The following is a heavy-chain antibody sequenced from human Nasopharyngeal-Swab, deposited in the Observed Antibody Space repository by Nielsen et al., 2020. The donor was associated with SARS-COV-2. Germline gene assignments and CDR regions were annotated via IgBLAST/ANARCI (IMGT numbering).Heavy chain of an antibody. CDR2: ISSSSSYI. CDR1: GFTFNNYN. Sequence: GSSLELSCAASGFTFNNYNFNWVRQAPGKVLEWVSSISSSSSYIYYADSVKGRFTISRDNAKNSLYLQMNSLRAEDTAVYYCARDGLDYDFWSAYFMDVWGQGTTVTVSS. CDR3: ARDGLDYDFWSAYFMDV. V-gene: IGHV3-21*01. D-gene: IGHD3-3*01. J-gene: IGHJ6*02.